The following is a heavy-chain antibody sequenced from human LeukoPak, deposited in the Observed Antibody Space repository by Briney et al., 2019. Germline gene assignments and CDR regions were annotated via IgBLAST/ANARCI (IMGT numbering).Heavy chain of an antibody. CDR3: ARSNNYYESSGYYAKTRRDFDC. V-gene: IGHV1-46*01. D-gene: IGHD3-22*01. CDR1: GYTFTSYY. CDR2: INPGGGST. Sequence: GASVKVSCKASGYTFTSYYMHWVRQAPGQGLEWMGIINPGGGSTSYAQKFQGRVTMTRATSTSTVYMELSSLRSEDTAVYYCARSNNYYESSGYYAKTRRDFDCWGQGTLVTVSS. J-gene: IGHJ4*02.